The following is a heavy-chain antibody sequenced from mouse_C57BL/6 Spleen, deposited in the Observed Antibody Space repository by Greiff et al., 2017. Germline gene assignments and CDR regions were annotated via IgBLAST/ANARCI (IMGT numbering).Heavy chain of an antibody. Sequence: QVQLKQSGPELVKPGASVKISCKASGYAFSSSWMNWVKQRPGKGLEWIGRIYPGDGDTNYNGKFKGKATLTADKSYSTSYLQLSSLPSEDSAVYFCARSGSSYGGAMDYWGQGTSVTVSS. CDR2: IYPGDGDT. CDR1: GYAFSSSW. J-gene: IGHJ4*01. V-gene: IGHV1-82*01. D-gene: IGHD1-1*01. CDR3: ARSGSSYGGAMDY.